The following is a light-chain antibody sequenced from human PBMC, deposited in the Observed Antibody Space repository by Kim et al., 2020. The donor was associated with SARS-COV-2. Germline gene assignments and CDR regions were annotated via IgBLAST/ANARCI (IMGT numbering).Light chain of an antibody. V-gene: IGKV3-20*01. J-gene: IGKJ2*01. CDR2: SAS. CDR1: QSIASNH. Sequence: EIVLTQSPGSLSLSPGERATLSCRASQSIASNHLAWYQQKLGQAPRLIIYSASSRATGIPDRFSGSGSGTDYTLTISRLEPEDFAVYYCQEFGTSPYTFGQGTKLEI. CDR3: QEFGTSPYT.